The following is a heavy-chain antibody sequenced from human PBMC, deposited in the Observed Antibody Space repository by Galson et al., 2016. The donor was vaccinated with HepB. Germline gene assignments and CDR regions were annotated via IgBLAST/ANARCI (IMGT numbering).Heavy chain of an antibody. D-gene: IGHD1-1*01. Sequence: SETLSLTCTVSGDSLIHYYWGWIRQPPGKGLEWIGHIYYNGHANYNHSLTSRLSMSVDTSNNQFSLKLSSVTAADTAVYYCWRWNEGLDYWGQGTLVTVSS. CDR3: WRWNEGLDY. V-gene: IGHV4-59*01. J-gene: IGHJ4*02. CDR2: IYYNGHA. CDR1: GDSLIHYY.